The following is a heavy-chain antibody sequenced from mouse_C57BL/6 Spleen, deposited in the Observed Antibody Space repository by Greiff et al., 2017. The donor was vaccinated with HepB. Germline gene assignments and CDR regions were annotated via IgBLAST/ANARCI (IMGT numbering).Heavy chain of an antibody. J-gene: IGHJ3*01. V-gene: IGHV5-17*01. CDR3: ARDYDAWFAY. D-gene: IGHD2-4*01. Sequence: EVQGVESGGGLVKPGGSLKLSCAASGFTFSDYGMHWVRQAPEKGLEWVAYISSGSSTIYYADTVKGRFTISRDNAKNTLFLQMTGLRSEDTAMYYCARDYDAWFAYWGQGTLVTVSA. CDR1: GFTFSDYG. CDR2: ISSGSSTI.